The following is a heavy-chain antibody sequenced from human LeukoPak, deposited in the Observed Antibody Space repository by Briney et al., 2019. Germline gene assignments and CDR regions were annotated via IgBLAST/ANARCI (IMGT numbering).Heavy chain of an antibody. Sequence: PGGSLRLSCAASGFTFSSYSMNWVRQAPGKGLEWVSSINSSSSDIYYADSVKGRFTISRDNAKNSLYLQMNSLRAEDTAVYYCARDGGPTYYDILTGYYMSSYYYYYMDVWGKGTTVTVSS. D-gene: IGHD3-9*01. J-gene: IGHJ6*03. CDR2: INSSSSDI. CDR1: GFTFSSYS. V-gene: IGHV3-21*01. CDR3: ARDGGPTYYDILTGYYMSSYYYYYMDV.